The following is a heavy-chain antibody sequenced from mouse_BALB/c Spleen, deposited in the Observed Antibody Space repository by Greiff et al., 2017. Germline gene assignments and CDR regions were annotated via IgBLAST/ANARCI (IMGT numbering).Heavy chain of an antibody. CDR3: ARDQGTRGFAY. Sequence: EVKLVESGGGLVKPGGSLKLSCAASGFTFSDYYMYWVRQTPEKRLEWVATISDGGSYTYYPDSVKGRFTISRDNAKNNLYLKRSSLKSEDTAMYECARDQGTRGFAYWGQGTLVTVSA. J-gene: IGHJ3*01. D-gene: IGHD3-3*01. CDR2: ISDGGSYT. V-gene: IGHV5-4*02. CDR1: GFTFSDYY.